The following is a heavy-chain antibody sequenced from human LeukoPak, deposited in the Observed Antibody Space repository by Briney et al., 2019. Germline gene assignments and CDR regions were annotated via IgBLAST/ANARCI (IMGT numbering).Heavy chain of an antibody. Sequence: GGSLRLSCAASGFTFSSYSMNWVRQAPGKGLEWLSYISGSSSTIYDADSVKGRFTISRDNAKNSLYLQMSSLRAEDTAVYYCARESLGYCSGSTCYYFYMDFWGKGTTVTVSS. CDR3: ARESLGYCSGSTCYYFYMDF. CDR1: GFTFSSYS. CDR2: ISGSSSTI. V-gene: IGHV3-48*04. J-gene: IGHJ6*03. D-gene: IGHD2-15*01.